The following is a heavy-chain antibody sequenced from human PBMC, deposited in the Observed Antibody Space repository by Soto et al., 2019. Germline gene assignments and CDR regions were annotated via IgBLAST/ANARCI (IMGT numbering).Heavy chain of an antibody. CDR3: ASGYYDSSGYPIDY. CDR1: GGTFSSYA. J-gene: IGHJ4*02. CDR2: IIPIFGTA. Sequence: ASVKVSCKASGGTFSSYAISWVRQAPGQGLEWMGGIIPIFGTANYAQKFQGRVTITADESTSTAYMELSSLRSEDTAVYYCASGYYDSSGYPIDYWGQGTLVTVSS. D-gene: IGHD3-22*01. V-gene: IGHV1-69*13.